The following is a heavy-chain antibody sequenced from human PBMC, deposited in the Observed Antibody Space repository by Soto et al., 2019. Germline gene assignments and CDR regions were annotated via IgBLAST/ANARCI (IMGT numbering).Heavy chain of an antibody. CDR2: IIPIFGTA. V-gene: IGHV1-69*13. CDR3: AHTRYYDSSGNWFDP. Sequence: SVKGSCKASGGTFSGYAISWGRQAPGQGLEWMGGIIPIFGTANYAQKFQGRVTITADESTSTAYMELSSLRSEDTAVYYCAHTRYYDSSGNWFDPWGQGTLVTVSS. D-gene: IGHD3-22*01. CDR1: GGTFSGYA. J-gene: IGHJ5*02.